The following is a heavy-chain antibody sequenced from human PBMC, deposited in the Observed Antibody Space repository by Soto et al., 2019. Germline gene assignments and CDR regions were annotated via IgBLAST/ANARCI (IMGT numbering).Heavy chain of an antibody. CDR2: ISYDGSNK. Sequence: QVQLVESGGGVVQPGRSLRLSCAASGFTFSSYAMHWVRQAPGKGLEWGAVISYDGSNKYYADSVKGRFTISRDNSKNTRYLQMNSLRAEDTAVYYCARASGGGYSRGWTDWFDPWGQGTLVTVSS. CDR3: ARASGGGYSRGWTDWFDP. J-gene: IGHJ5*02. CDR1: GFTFSSYA. V-gene: IGHV3-30-3*01. D-gene: IGHD3-22*01.